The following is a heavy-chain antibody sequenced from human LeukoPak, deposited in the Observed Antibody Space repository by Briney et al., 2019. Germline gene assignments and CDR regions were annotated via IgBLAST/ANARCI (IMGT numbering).Heavy chain of an antibody. D-gene: IGHD6-19*01. CDR1: GYSFTNYW. J-gene: IGHJ4*02. CDR3: ARIYLEQWLDY. CDR2: IYLGDSDT. Sequence: AGESLKISCKGSGYSFTNYWLGWVRPMPGKGLEWRGIIYLGDSDTRYSRSFQGQVHLSPSKSISTAYLQWCRLKASDSAMYYCARIYLEQWLDYWGQGTLVTVSS. V-gene: IGHV5-51*01.